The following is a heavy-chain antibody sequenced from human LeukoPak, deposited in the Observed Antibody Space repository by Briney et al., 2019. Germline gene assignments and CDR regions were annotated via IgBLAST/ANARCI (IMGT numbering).Heavy chain of an antibody. CDR3: AREPSSTSTDLDY. J-gene: IGHJ4*02. Sequence: GGSLRLSCAASGFTFSSYGMHWVRQAPGKGLEWVAVIWYDGSNKYYADSVKGRFTISRDNSKNTLYLQMSSLRAEDTAVYYCAREPSSTSTDLDYWGQGTLVTVSS. D-gene: IGHD2-2*01. CDR2: IWYDGSNK. CDR1: GFTFSSYG. V-gene: IGHV3-33*01.